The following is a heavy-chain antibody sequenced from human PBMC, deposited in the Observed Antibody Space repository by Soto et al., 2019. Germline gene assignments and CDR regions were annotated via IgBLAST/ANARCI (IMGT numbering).Heavy chain of an antibody. D-gene: IGHD3-3*01. J-gene: IGHJ6*02. Sequence: GASVKVSCKASGGTFSSYAISWVRQAPGQGLEWMGGIIPIFGTANYAQKFQGRVTITADESTSTAYMELSSLRSEDTAVYYCARDTRGLRFLEWLPSGDYYYGMDVWGQGTTVTVSS. CDR2: IIPIFGTA. V-gene: IGHV1-69*13. CDR3: ARDTRGLRFLEWLPSGDYYYGMDV. CDR1: GGTFSSYA.